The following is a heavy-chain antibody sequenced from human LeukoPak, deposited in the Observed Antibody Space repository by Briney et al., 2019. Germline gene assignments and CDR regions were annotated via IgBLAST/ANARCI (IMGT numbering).Heavy chain of an antibody. Sequence: ASVKVSSKASGYTFSAYGITWVRQAPGQGLEWMAWSSGTGYNMEYAQKFQGRVTMTTDTSTSTAYLELRSLRSDDTAAYYCARSRCSDSTSCYYFFFFDSWGQGSLVTVSS. CDR1: GYTFSAYG. CDR3: ARSRCSDSTSCYYFFFFDS. D-gene: IGHD2-2*01. CDR2: SSGTGYNM. J-gene: IGHJ4*02. V-gene: IGHV1-18*01.